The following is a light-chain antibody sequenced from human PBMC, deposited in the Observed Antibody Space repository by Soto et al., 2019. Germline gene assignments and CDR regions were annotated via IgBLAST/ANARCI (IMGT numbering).Light chain of an antibody. CDR1: QSVSSN. V-gene: IGKV3D-15*01. Sequence: EVEMTQSPASLSVYPGERVTLSCRASQSVSSNLAWYQQKPGQAPRLLIYAASNMATGIPARFSGSGSGTDFTLTISSLQPEDFAVYYCQQRYNMPWTFGQGTKV. J-gene: IGKJ1*01. CDR2: AAS. CDR3: QQRYNMPWT.